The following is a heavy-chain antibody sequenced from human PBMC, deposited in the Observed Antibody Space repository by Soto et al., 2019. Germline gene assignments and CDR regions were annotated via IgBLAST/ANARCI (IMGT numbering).Heavy chain of an antibody. V-gene: IGHV4-34*01. Sequence: PSETLSLTCAVYGGSFSGYYWSLIRQPPGKGLEWIGEINHSGSTNYNPSLKSRVTISVDTSKNQFSLKLSSVTAADTAVYYCVRFSQCAFDIWGQGTMVTVSS. D-gene: IGHD6-19*01. CDR1: GGSFSGYY. CDR3: VRFSQCAFDI. J-gene: IGHJ3*02. CDR2: INHSGST.